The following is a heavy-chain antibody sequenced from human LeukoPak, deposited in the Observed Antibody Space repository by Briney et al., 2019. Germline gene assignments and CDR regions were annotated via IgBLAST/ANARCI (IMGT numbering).Heavy chain of an antibody. D-gene: IGHD3-3*01. J-gene: IGHJ5*02. CDR2: TYFSGST. V-gene: IGHV4-30-4*08. Sequence: SETLSLTCTVSGGSISSGDYYWSWIRQPPGKGLGWIGYTYFSGSTYYNPSLKSRVTISLDTSKNQFSLKLSSVTAADTAVYYCARGHSLHYGFWSGLSWFDPWGQGTLVTVSS. CDR3: ARGHSLHYGFWSGLSWFDP. CDR1: GGSISSGDYY.